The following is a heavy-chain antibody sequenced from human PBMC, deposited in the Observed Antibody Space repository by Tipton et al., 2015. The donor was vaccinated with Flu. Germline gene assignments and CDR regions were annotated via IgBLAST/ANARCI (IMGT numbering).Heavy chain of an antibody. Sequence: SLRLSCTVSGIIYGNKAMSWVRQAPGKGLEWVSGISGSGERTYNAESVKGRFVISRDNSKNTLVLQMNSLRAEDTAVCYCAKVIPELVAGLDYWGQGTLVTVSS. V-gene: IGHV3-23*01. J-gene: IGHJ4*02. D-gene: IGHD6-19*01. CDR2: ISGSGERT. CDR3: AKVIPELVAGLDY. CDR1: GIIYGNKA.